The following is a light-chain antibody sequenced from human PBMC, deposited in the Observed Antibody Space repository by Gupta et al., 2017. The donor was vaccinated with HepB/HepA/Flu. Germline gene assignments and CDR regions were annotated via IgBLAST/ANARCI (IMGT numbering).Light chain of an antibody. Sequence: DIQMTQSPPSLSASVGDRVTMTCRASQSINTYLNWYQQKPGNPPRLLIFGASTLQSGVPSRFSGSGSGTEFTLTISSVQREDFATYSCQQSHSDPYTFGPGTKLDIK. CDR1: QSINTY. V-gene: IGKV1-39*01. CDR3: QQSHSDPYT. J-gene: IGKJ2*01. CDR2: GAS.